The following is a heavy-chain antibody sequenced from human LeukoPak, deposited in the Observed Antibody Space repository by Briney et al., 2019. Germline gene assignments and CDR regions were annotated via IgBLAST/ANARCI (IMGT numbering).Heavy chain of an antibody. J-gene: IGHJ4*02. D-gene: IGHD6-13*01. CDR3: ARVPVASWIQLDS. CDR1: GFTVSSNY. Sequence: PGGSLRPSCAASGFTVSSNYMSWVRQAPGKGLEWVSIIYSGGGTYFADSVKGRFTISRDNSKNTLYLQMNSLRAEDTALYYCARVPVASWIQLDSWGQGTLVTVSS. V-gene: IGHV3-53*01. CDR2: IYSGGGT.